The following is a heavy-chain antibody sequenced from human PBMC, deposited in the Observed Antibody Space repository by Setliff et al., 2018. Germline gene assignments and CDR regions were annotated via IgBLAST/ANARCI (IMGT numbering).Heavy chain of an antibody. V-gene: IGHV7-4-1*02. D-gene: IGHD3-3*01. CDR2: INTNTGNP. J-gene: IGHJ4*02. Sequence: ASVKVSCKASGYTFTSYAMNWVRQAPGQGLEWMGWINTNTGNPMYAQGFTGRFVFSLDTSVSTAYLQISSLKAEDTAVYYCARAWYYNFCSGSQIEYWGQGTLVTVSS. CDR3: ARAWYYNFCSGSQIEY. CDR1: GYTFTSYA.